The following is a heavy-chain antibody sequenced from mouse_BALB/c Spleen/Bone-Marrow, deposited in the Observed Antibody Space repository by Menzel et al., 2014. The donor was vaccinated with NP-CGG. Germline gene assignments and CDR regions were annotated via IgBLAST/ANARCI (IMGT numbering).Heavy chain of an antibody. V-gene: IGHV1S56*01. Sequence: QVQLQQSGPELVKPGASVRISCKASGYTFTSYYIHWVKQRPGQGLEWIGWIYPGNVNTKYNEKFKGKATLTADKSSSPTYMQLSGLTSEASAVYFCARPPGSGPAWFAYWGQGTLVTVSA. J-gene: IGHJ3*01. D-gene: IGHD1-1*01. CDR1: GYTFTSYY. CDR3: ARPPGSGPAWFAY. CDR2: IYPGNVNT.